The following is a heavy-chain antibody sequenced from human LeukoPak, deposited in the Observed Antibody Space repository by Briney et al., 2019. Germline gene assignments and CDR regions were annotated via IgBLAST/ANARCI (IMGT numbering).Heavy chain of an antibody. Sequence: GGSLRLSCAASGFTFRSYEMHWVRLTPGKGLTWVSRINSDGTKTDYADSVKGRFTISRDNGKNTLYLQMNSLRAEDTAIYYCPPLDPFHYWGQGTPVTVSS. CDR1: GFTFRSYE. CDR2: INSDGTKT. CDR3: PPLDPFHY. J-gene: IGHJ4*02. V-gene: IGHV3-74*01.